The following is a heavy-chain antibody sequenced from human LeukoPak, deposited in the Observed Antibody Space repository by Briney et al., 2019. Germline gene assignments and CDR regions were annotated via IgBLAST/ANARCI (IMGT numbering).Heavy chain of an antibody. J-gene: IGHJ4*02. Sequence: SVKVSCKTSGGTFSNFAISWVRQAPGQGLEWMGRIIPIFGTANYAQKFQGRVTITTDESTSTAYMELSSLRSEDTAVYYCARARLAGSLGNFDYWGQGTLVTVSS. CDR1: GGTFSNFA. CDR3: ARARLAGSLGNFDY. V-gene: IGHV1-69*05. D-gene: IGHD7-27*01. CDR2: IIPIFGTA.